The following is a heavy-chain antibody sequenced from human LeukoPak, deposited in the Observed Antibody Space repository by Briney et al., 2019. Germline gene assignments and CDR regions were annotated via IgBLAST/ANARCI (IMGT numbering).Heavy chain of an antibody. V-gene: IGHV3-7*01. Sequence: GGSLRLSCAASGFTFGSYWMSWVRQAPGKGLEWVANIRQDGSEKYYVDSVKGRFTISRDNAKNSLYLQMNSLRAEDTAVYYCARGFDGDSLFDYWGQGTLVTVSS. CDR1: GFTFGSYW. CDR2: IRQDGSEK. D-gene: IGHD4-17*01. CDR3: ARGFDGDSLFDY. J-gene: IGHJ4*02.